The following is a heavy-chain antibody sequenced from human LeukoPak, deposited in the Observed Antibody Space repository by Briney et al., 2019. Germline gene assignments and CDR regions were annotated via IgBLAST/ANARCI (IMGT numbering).Heavy chain of an antibody. CDR2: IIPIFGTA. V-gene: IGHV1-69*13. Sequence: SVKVSCKASGYTFTSYGISWVRQAPGQGLEWMGGIIPIFGTANYAQKFQGGVTITADESTSTAYMELSSLRSEDTAVYYCARSGYCSGGSCYSSDYYYYYGMDVWGQGTTVTVSS. CDR1: GYTFTSYG. D-gene: IGHD2-15*01. J-gene: IGHJ6*02. CDR3: ARSGYCSGGSCYSSDYYYYYGMDV.